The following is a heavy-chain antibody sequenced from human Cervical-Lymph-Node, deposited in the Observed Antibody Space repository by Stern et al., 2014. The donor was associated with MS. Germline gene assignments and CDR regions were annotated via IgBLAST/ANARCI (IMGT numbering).Heavy chain of an antibody. V-gene: IGHV3-33*01. J-gene: IGHJ4*02. Sequence: VQLVESGGGVVQPGRSLRLSCAASGFTFRNYGMHWVRQAPGKGLEWVAVIWNDGSNKYYADSVKGRFNISRDNSKNTLYLQLNSLRVEDTAVYYCARDPKGADYFDYWGQGTLVTVSS. D-gene: IGHD6-19*01. CDR3: ARDPKGADYFDY. CDR2: IWNDGSNK. CDR1: GFTFRNYG.